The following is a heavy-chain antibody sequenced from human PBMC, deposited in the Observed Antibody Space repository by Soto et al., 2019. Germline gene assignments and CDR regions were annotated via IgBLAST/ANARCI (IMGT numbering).Heavy chain of an antibody. V-gene: IGHV3-23*01. D-gene: IGHD1-1*01. Sequence: GGSLRLSCAASGFTFSSYAMSWVRQAPGKGLEWVSAISGSGGSTYYADSVKGRFTISRDNSKNTLYLQMNRLRAEDTAVYYCAKDRFELDHYYYYYMDVWGKGTTVTVSS. J-gene: IGHJ6*03. CDR3: AKDRFELDHYYYYYMDV. CDR2: ISGSGGST. CDR1: GFTFSSYA.